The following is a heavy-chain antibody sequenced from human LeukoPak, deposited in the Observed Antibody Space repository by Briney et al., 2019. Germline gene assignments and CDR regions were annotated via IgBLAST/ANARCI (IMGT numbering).Heavy chain of an antibody. J-gene: IGHJ4*02. CDR2: IYYSGNT. Sequence: PSQTLSLTCTVSGGSISSGGNYWSWIRQHPGKGLEWIGYIYYSGNTYCNPSLKSRVTISVDTSKNQFSLRLSSVTAADTAVYYCARHISYYYDSSGYGSHFDYWGQGTLVTVSS. CDR1: GGSISSGGNY. V-gene: IGHV4-31*03. D-gene: IGHD3-22*01. CDR3: ARHISYYYDSSGYGSHFDY.